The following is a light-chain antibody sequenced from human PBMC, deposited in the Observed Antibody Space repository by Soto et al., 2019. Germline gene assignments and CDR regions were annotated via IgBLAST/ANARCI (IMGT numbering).Light chain of an antibody. Sequence: QAVVTQPASVSGSPGQSITISCTGTSSDVGGYNYVSWYQQHPGKAPKLMIYDVSNRPSGVSNRFSGSKSGNTASLTISGLQAEDEADYYCSSYTSSSPPVVFGGGTNVTVL. CDR1: SSDVGGYNY. CDR2: DVS. CDR3: SSYTSSSPPVV. V-gene: IGLV2-14*01. J-gene: IGLJ2*01.